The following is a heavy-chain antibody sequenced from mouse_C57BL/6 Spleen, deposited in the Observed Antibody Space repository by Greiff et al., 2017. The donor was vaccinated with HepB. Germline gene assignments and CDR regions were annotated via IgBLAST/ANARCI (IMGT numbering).Heavy chain of an antibody. Sequence: QVQLQQSGAELVKPGASVKISCKASGYAFSSYWMNWVKQRPGKGLEWIGQIYPGDGDTNYNGKFKGKATLTADKSSSTAYMQLSSLTSEDSAVYFCARWGALSTTVVATGYFDYWGQGTTLTVSS. CDR1: GYAFSSYW. CDR3: ARWGALSTTVVATGYFDY. J-gene: IGHJ2*01. CDR2: IYPGDGDT. V-gene: IGHV1-80*01. D-gene: IGHD1-1*01.